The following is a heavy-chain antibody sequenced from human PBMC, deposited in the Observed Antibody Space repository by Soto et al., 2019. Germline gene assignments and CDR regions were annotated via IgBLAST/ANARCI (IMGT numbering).Heavy chain of an antibody. J-gene: IGHJ4*02. CDR2: ISPDGRGQ. D-gene: IGHD3-10*01. CDR3: ARHGSYCFDS. Sequence: EVQLVESGGDLVQPGGSLRLACATSGFTFSSYWMGWVRQAPEKGLEWVANISPDGRGQYYVDSVKGRLTISRDNAHNSLFLEMNSLRAEDTAVYYCARHGSYCFDSWGQGAQVTVSS. V-gene: IGHV3-7*01. CDR1: GFTFSSYW.